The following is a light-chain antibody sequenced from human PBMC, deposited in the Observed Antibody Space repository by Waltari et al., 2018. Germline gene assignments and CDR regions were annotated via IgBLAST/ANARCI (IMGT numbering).Light chain of an antibody. J-gene: IGKJ4*01. CDR2: GAS. CDR3: QQYGSSPPDT. V-gene: IGKV3-20*01. CDR1: PSVNSY. Sequence: EIVLTQSPGTLSLSPGEGATLSCRASPSVNSYLAWYQQKPGQAPRLLIYGASTRATGIPDRFSGSGSGTDFTLTITRLEPEDFAVYYCQQYGSSPPDTFGGGTKVEIE.